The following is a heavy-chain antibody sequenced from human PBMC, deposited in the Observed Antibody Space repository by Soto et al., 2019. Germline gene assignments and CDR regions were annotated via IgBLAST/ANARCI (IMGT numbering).Heavy chain of an antibody. CDR3: ARVSISGYDPDDYYYYGMDV. CDR2: IIPILGTA. J-gene: IGHJ6*02. D-gene: IGHD5-12*01. CDR1: GGTFSSYA. Sequence: QVQLVQSGAEVKKPGSSVKVSCKASGGTFSSYAISWVRQAPGQGLEWMGGIIPILGTANYAQKFQGRVTITADEATSTAYMELSSLRSEDTAVYYCARVSISGYDPDDYYYYGMDVWGQGTTVTVSS. V-gene: IGHV1-69*01.